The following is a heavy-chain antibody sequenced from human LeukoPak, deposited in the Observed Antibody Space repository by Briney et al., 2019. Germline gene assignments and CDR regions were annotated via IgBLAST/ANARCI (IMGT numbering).Heavy chain of an antibody. CDR2: IRYDGSEK. CDR3: AKDLTLYYYDSSGYYS. D-gene: IGHD3-22*01. CDR1: GFTFNNYW. Sequence: PGGSLRLSCEASGFTFNNYWMSWVRQAPGKGLEWVANIRYDGSEKYYVDSVKGRFTISRDNARNTLYLQMNSLTAEDTAVYYCAKDLTLYYYDSSGYYSWGQGTLVTVSS. V-gene: IGHV3-7*01. J-gene: IGHJ4*02.